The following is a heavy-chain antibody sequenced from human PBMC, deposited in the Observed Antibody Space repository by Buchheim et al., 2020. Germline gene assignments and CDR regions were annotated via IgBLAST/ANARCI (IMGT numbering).Heavy chain of an antibody. J-gene: IGHJ4*02. CDR3: ARDPSRITIFGVDLDY. V-gene: IGHV3-48*04. CDR2: ISSSGSTI. D-gene: IGHD3-3*01. Sequence: EVQLVESGGGFIQPGGSLRLSCAASGFTFSGYNMNWVRQAPGKGPEWVSYISSSGSTIFYADSVKGRFTISRDNAKNTLYLQMNSLRAEDTAVYYCARDPSRITIFGVDLDYWGQGTL. CDR1: GFTFSGYN.